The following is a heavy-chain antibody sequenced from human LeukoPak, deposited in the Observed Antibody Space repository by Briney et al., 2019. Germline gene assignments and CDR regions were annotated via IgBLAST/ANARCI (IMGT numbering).Heavy chain of an antibody. CDR1: GFTFSSYS. Sequence: GGSLRLSCAASGFTFSSYSMNWVRQAPGKGLEWVSSISSSSSYIYYADSVKGRFTISRDNAKSSLYLQMNSLRAEDTAVYYCAREDTAMVNYYGMDVWGQGTTVTVSS. CDR2: ISSSSSYI. CDR3: AREDTAMVNYYGMDV. D-gene: IGHD5-18*01. J-gene: IGHJ6*02. V-gene: IGHV3-21*01.